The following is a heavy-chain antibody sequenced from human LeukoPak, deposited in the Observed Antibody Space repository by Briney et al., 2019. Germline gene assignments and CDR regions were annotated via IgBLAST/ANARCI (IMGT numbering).Heavy chain of an antibody. CDR1: GFTVSSNY. Sequence: TGGSLRLSCAASGFTVSSNYMSWVRQAPGKGLEWVSVIYSGGSTYYADSVKGRFTISRDNSKNTLYLQMNSLRAEDTAVYYCAIDGLYSSSWLGDYWGQGTLDTVSS. D-gene: IGHD6-13*01. J-gene: IGHJ4*02. CDR3: AIDGLYSSSWLGDY. V-gene: IGHV3-66*01. CDR2: IYSGGST.